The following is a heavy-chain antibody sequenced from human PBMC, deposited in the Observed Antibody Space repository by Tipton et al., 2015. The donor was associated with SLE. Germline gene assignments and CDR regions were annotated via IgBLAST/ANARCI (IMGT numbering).Heavy chain of an antibody. D-gene: IGHD1-20*01. CDR1: GGSISSYS. V-gene: IGHV4-4*07. Sequence: GLVKPSETLSLTCTVSGGSISSYSWNWIRQSAGKGLEWIGRIYATGSTNYNPSLKSRVTISVDTSKNQFSLKLSSVTAADTAVYYCAKRDDNWYFDSWGQGTLVTVSS. CDR3: AKRDDNWYFDS. CDR2: IYATGST. J-gene: IGHJ4*02.